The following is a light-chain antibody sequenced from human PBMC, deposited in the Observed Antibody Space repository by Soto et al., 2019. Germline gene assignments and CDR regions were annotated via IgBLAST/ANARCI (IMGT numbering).Light chain of an antibody. CDR3: SSYAGSSFPVA. V-gene: IGLV2-8*01. CDR2: DVT. Sequence: QSALTQPPSASGSPGQSVTISCTGASSDVGGYNFVSWYQQHPGKAPKLMIYDVTKRPSWVPDRFSGSKSGNTASLTVSGLQVDDEADYYSSSYAGSSFPVAFGGGTKLTVL. J-gene: IGLJ2*01. CDR1: SSDVGGYNF.